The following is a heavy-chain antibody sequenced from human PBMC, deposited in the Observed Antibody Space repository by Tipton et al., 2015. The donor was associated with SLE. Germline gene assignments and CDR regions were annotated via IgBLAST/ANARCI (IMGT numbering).Heavy chain of an antibody. CDR2: INHSGST. V-gene: IGHV4-34*01. CDR1: GGSFSGYY. CDR3: ARGRELGRDDAFDI. D-gene: IGHD1-1*01. J-gene: IGHJ3*02. Sequence: TLSLTCAVYGGSFSGYYWSWIRQPPGKGLEWIGEINHSGSTNYNPSLKSRVTISVDTSKNQFSLKLCSVTAADTAVYYCARGRELGRDDAFDIWGQGTMVTVSS.